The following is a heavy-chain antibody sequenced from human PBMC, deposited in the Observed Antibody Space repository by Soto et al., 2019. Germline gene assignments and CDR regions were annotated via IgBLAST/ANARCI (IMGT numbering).Heavy chain of an antibody. Sequence: SETLSLTCAVSGGSISSGGYSWSWIRQPPGKGLEWIGYIYHSGSTYYNPSLKSRVTISVDRSKNQFSLKLSSVTAADTAVYYCAREGGGYSSSPGRAFDIWGQGTMVTVSS. CDR3: AREGGGYSSSPGRAFDI. J-gene: IGHJ3*02. D-gene: IGHD6-6*01. CDR2: IYHSGST. V-gene: IGHV4-30-2*01. CDR1: GGSISSGGYS.